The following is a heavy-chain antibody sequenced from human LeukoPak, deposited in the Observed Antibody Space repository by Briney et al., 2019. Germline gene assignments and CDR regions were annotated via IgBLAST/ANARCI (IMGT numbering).Heavy chain of an antibody. D-gene: IGHD7-27*01. J-gene: IGHJ6*03. Sequence: SETLSLTCTVSGGSISSYYWSWIRQSAGKGLEWIGRIYISGSINYNPSLKSRVTMSLDTSKNQFSLKLSSVTAADTAVYYCARTGGGPPYYYYYVDVWGKGITVTVSS. V-gene: IGHV4-4*07. CDR3: ARTGGGPPYYYYYVDV. CDR1: GGSISSYY. CDR2: IYISGSI.